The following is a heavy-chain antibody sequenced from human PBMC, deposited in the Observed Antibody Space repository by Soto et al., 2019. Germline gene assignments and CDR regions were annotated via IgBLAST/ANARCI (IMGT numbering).Heavy chain of an antibody. D-gene: IGHD3-10*01. CDR1: GGSISSSNW. J-gene: IGHJ4*02. Sequence: QVQLQESGPGLVKPSGTLSLTCAVSGGSISSSNWWSWVRQPPGKGLEWIGEIYHSGSTNYNPSLKRRGTRSEDKAKNQFCLKLSSVTAADTAVYYCARGVTMVRGVIPKYYFDYWGQGTLVTVSS. CDR3: ARGVTMVRGVIPKYYFDY. V-gene: IGHV4-4*02. CDR2: IYHSGST.